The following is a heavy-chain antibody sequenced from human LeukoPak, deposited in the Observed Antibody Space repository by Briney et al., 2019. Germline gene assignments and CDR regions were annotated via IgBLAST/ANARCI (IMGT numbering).Heavy chain of an antibody. V-gene: IGHV3-30-3*01. CDR1: GFTFSSYA. D-gene: IGHD2-15*01. CDR2: ISYDGSNK. CDR3: AKDRYCSGGSCYFDY. J-gene: IGHJ4*02. Sequence: PGRSLRLSCAASGFTFSSYAMHWVRQAPGKGLEWVAVISYDGSNKYYADSVKGRFTISRDNSKNTLYLQMNSLRAEDTAVYYCAKDRYCSGGSCYFDYWGQGTLVTVSS.